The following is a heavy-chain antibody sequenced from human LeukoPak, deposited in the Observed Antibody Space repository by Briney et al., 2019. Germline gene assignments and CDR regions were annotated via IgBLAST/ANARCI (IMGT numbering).Heavy chain of an antibody. V-gene: IGHV1-69*11. J-gene: IGHJ4*02. CDR2: IIPVLDTT. D-gene: IGHD1-26*01. CDR3: ARALEYSGSPW. Sequence: VASVKVSCKASGGTFYSYSISWVRQAPGQGLEWMGIIIPVLDTTKSAQKFQGRVTITTDESTSTAYMELSSLRSEDTAVYYCARALEYSGSPWWGQGTLVTVSS. CDR1: GGTFYSYS.